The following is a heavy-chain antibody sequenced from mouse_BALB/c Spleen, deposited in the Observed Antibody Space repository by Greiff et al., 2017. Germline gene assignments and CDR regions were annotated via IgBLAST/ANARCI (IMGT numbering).Heavy chain of an antibody. Sequence: QVQLQQSGAELVRPGVSVKISCKGSGYTFTDYAMHWVKQSHAKSLEWIGVISTYYGDASYNQKFKGKATMTVDKSSSTAYMELARLTSEDSAIYYCARYYYGRGYAMDDWGQGTSVTVSS. CDR2: ISTYYGDA. D-gene: IGHD1-1*01. CDR3: ARYYYGRGYAMDD. CDR1: GYTFTDYA. V-gene: IGHV1S137*01. J-gene: IGHJ4*01.